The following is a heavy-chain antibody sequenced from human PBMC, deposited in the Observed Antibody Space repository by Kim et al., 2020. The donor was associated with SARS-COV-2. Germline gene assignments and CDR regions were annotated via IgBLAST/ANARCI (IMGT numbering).Heavy chain of an antibody. CDR1: GFTFSDYY. D-gene: IGHD6-19*01. CDR3: ARVFGSGIQTGWVDS. J-gene: IGHJ5*01. CDR2: ISGSGTSI. V-gene: IGHV3-11*01. Sequence: GGSLRLSCAASGFTFSDYYMTWIRQAPGKGLEWLSYISGSGTSIFSADSVKGRFTISRDNTKNSLFLQMNSLRDEDTAVYYCARVFGSGIQTGWVDSWG.